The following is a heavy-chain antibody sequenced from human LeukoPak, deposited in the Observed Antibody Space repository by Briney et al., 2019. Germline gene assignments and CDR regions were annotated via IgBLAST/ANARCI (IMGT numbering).Heavy chain of an antibody. D-gene: IGHD2-2*01. CDR1: GYTFTGYY. CDR3: AKDRRTRRNRFDP. V-gene: IGHV1-2*02. Sequence: ASVKVSCKASGYTFTGYYMHWVRQAPGQGLEWMGWINPNSGGTNYAQKFQGRVTMTRDTSISTAYMELSRLRSDDTAVYYCAKDRRTRRNRFDPWGQGTLVTVSS. CDR2: INPNSGGT. J-gene: IGHJ5*02.